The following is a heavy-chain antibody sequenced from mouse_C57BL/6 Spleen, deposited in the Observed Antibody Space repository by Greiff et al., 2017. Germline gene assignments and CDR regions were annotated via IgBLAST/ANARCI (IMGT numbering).Heavy chain of an antibody. CDR3: ARRWNAMDY. CDR1: GYSITSGYY. Sequence: DVQLQESGPGLVKPSQSLSLTCSVTGYSITSGYYWNWIRQFPGNKLEWMGYISYDGSNNYNPSLKNRISITRDTSKNQFFLKLNSVTTEDTATYYCARRWNAMDYWGQGTSVTVSS. CDR2: ISYDGSN. D-gene: IGHD1-1*02. V-gene: IGHV3-6*01. J-gene: IGHJ4*01.